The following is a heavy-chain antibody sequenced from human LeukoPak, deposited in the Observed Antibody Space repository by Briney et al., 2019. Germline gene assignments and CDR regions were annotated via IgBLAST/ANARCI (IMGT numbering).Heavy chain of an antibody. CDR2: IRSKTSGGAT. CDR3: TGDSPPIN. Sequence: GRSLRLSCTASGFTFGDYAVTWVRQAPGKGLEWVGFIRSKTSGGATEYAASVEGRFTISRDDSRNIAYLQMNSLKIEDTAVYFFTGDSPPINWGQGTLVTVSS. CDR1: GFTFGDYA. J-gene: IGHJ4*02. V-gene: IGHV3-49*04.